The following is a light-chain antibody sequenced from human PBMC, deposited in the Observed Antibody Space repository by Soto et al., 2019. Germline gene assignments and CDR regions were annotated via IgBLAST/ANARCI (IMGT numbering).Light chain of an antibody. CDR2: EVS. CDR3: CSYAGSSTWV. Sequence: QSALTQPASVSGSPGQSITISCTGTSSDVGSYNLVSWYQQHPGKAPKLMIYEVSKRPSGVSNRFSGSKSGNTASLTISGLQAEDEADYYCCSYAGSSTWVFGGVTDHTVL. J-gene: IGLJ3*02. CDR1: SSDVGSYNL. V-gene: IGLV2-23*02.